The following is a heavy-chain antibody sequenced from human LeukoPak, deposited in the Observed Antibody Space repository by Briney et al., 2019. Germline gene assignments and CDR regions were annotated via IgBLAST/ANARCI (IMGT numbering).Heavy chain of an antibody. V-gene: IGHV4-39*01. CDR3: GRLNTDWGFLFDS. J-gene: IGHJ4*02. CDR1: GDSITRNTDH. Sequence: SETLSLICIVSGDSITRNTDHWGWVRQPPGKGLEWIGTIYYSGSIYYNQSLRGRVALSVDTSKNQFSLKLTSVTATDTAVCYCGRLNTDWGFLFDSWGQGTLVTVSS. CDR2: IYYSGSI. D-gene: IGHD7-27*01.